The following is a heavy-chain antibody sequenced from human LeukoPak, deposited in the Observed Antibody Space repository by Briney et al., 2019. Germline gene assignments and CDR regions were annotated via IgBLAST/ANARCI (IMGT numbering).Heavy chain of an antibody. D-gene: IGHD1-1*01. CDR2: INHSGST. V-gene: IGHV4-34*01. CDR1: GGSFSGYY. J-gene: IGHJ3*02. Sequence: SETLSLTCAVSGGSFSGYYWNWIRQSPGKGLEWIGEINHSGSTHYNPSLKSRVTISIDTSKNQFSLKLSSVTAADTAVYYCARERSDANDAFDIWGQGTMVTVSS. CDR3: ARERSDANDAFDI.